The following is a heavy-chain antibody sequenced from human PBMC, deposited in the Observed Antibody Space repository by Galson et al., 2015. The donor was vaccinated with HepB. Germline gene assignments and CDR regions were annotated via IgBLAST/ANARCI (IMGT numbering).Heavy chain of an antibody. CDR2: INPNSGGT. J-gene: IGHJ4*02. Sequence: SVKVSCKASGYTFTGYYMHWVRQAPGQGLEWMGWINPNSGGTNYAQKFQGRVTMTRDTSISTAYMELSRLRSDDTAVYYCNVYYYDSSGHPSIDYWGQGTLVTVSS. D-gene: IGHD3-22*01. CDR3: NVYYYDSSGHPSIDY. CDR1: GYTFTGYY. V-gene: IGHV1-2*02.